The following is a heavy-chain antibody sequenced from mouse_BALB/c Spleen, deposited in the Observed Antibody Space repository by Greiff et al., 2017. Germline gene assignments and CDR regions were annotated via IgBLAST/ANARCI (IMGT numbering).Heavy chain of an antibody. J-gene: IGHJ3*01. CDR3: TRSPWFAY. CDR1: GFNIKDYY. Sequence: VQLKESGAELVRSGASVKLSCTASGFNIKDYYMHWVKQRPEQGLEWIGWIDPENGDTEYAPKFQGKATMTADTSSNTAYLQLSSLTSEDTAVYYCTRSPWFAYWGQGTLVTVSA. CDR2: IDPENGDT. V-gene: IGHV14-4*02.